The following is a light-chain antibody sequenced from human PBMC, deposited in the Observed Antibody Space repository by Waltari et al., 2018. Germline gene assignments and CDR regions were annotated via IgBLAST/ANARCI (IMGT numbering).Light chain of an antibody. CDR3: QYYDSSLSGI. J-gene: IGLJ2*01. CDR1: SSDIGAYNF. CDR2: DVN. V-gene: IGLV2-8*01. Sequence: QSALTQPPSASGSPGQSVAISCTGTSSDIGAYNFVSWYQQHPGKAPKLIIYDVNKRPSGVPDRFSGSKSGNTASLVITGLQAEDEADYFCQYYDSSLSGIFG.